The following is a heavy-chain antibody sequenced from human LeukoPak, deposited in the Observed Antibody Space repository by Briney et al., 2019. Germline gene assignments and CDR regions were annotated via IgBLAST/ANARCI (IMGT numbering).Heavy chain of an antibody. CDR3: ARALGSYSQY. J-gene: IGHJ4*02. D-gene: IGHD1-26*01. CDR2: VNSEGSRI. CDR1: GCTFRTCW. Sequence: GGSLTLSCTPSGCTFRTCWMRWVRQAPRKGLGSFSRVNSEGSRITYAESVKGRFTISRDNAKHTLYLQLNRLSADDPAVYYCARALGSYSQYWGQGTLVSVSS. V-gene: IGHV3-74*01.